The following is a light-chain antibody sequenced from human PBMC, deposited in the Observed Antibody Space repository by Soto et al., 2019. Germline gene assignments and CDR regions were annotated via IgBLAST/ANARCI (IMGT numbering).Light chain of an antibody. CDR3: QQYKSYPLT. V-gene: IGKV1-5*03. Sequence: DTQMTQSPSTLSASVGDRITITCRASQSISDWLAWYQQKPGKAPKLLIYKASSLQSGVPSRFSGSGSGTEFTLTISSLQPDDFATFYCQQYKSYPLTFGGGTKVEIK. CDR1: QSISDW. CDR2: KAS. J-gene: IGKJ4*01.